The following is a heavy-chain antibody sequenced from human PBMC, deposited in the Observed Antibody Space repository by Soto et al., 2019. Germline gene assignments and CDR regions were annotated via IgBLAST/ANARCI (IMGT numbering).Heavy chain of an antibody. CDR3: ASDGGYPGSNFYGAY. CDR2: IKGSHAGGTT. V-gene: IGHV3-15*01. D-gene: IGHD1-26*01. J-gene: IGHJ4*02. Sequence: EVQLVESGGGLVEPGGSIRLSCAASGFTLTRAYMTWVRQAPGKGLEWVGRIKGSHAGGTTDYATSVKGRFTISRDDSKNTLYLQMSSLKSEDTSVYYCASDGGYPGSNFYGAYWGQGTLVTVSS. CDR1: GFTLTRAY.